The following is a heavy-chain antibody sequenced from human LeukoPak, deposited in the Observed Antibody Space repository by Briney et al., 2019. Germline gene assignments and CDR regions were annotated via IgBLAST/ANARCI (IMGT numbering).Heavy chain of an antibody. CDR1: GFTFTTYS. CDR3: ARGHTAVTRHFDF. V-gene: IGHV3-21*01. D-gene: IGHD4-17*01. Sequence: GGSLRLSCEASGFTFTTYSMTWVRQAPGKGLEWVSIISSGSSAIFSADALKGRFTISRDDAKNLLYLDMNSLRAENTAVYYCARGHTAVTRHFDFWGQGTLVTVSS. CDR2: ISSGSSAI. J-gene: IGHJ4*02.